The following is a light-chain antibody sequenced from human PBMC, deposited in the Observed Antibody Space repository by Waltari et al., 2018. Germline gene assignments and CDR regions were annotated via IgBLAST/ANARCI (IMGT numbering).Light chain of an antibody. V-gene: IGLV2-23*02. J-gene: IGLJ1*01. Sequence: QSALTQPASVARFPGKPITISCPGTSSDVSGYNDVSWYQRHPGKAPNLMIYDVSKRPSGVSNRFSGSKSGNTASLTISGLQAEDEADYYCCSYAGSSTYVFGTGTKVTVL. CDR1: SSDVSGYND. CDR2: DVS. CDR3: CSYAGSSTYV.